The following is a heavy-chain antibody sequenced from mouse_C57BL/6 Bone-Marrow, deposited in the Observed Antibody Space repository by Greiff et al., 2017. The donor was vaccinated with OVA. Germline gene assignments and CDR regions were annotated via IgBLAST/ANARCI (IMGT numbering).Heavy chain of an antibody. V-gene: IGHV5-17*01. J-gene: IGHJ3*01. CDR1: GFTFSDYG. Sequence: EVMLVESGGGLVKPGGSLKLSCAASGFTFSDYGMHWVRQAPEKGLEWVAYISSGSSTIYYADTVKGRFTISRDNAKNTLFLQMTSLRSEDTAMYYCARPRDYGTFAYWGQGTLVTVSA. CDR3: ARPRDYGTFAY. CDR2: ISSGSSTI. D-gene: IGHD1-1*01.